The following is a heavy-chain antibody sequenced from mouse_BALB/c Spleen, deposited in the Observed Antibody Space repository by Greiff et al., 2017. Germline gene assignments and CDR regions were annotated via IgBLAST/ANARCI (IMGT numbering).Heavy chain of an antibody. V-gene: IGHV2-9*02. J-gene: IGHJ3*01. Sequence: VKLMESGPGLVAPSQSLSITCTVSGFSLTSYGVHWVRQPPGKGLEWLGVIWAGGSTNYNSALMSRLSISKDNSKSQVFLKMNSLQTDDTAMYYCARAPYRYEGTFAYWGQGTLVTVSA. CDR3: ARAPYRYEGTFAY. CDR2: IWAGGST. D-gene: IGHD2-14*01. CDR1: GFSLTSYG.